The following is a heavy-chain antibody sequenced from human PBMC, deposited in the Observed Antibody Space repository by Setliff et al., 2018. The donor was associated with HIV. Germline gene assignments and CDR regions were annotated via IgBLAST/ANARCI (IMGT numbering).Heavy chain of an antibody. CDR1: GYSFTNNW. V-gene: IGHV5-51*01. J-gene: IGHJ5*01. Sequence: GESLKISCQASGYSFTNNWIGWVRQMPEKGLEWMGIIYPDDSDTRYSPSFQGQVTLSADKSINTTYLQWSSLKASDTAMYYCATLVGTNGVVWFDPWGQGTLVTVSS. D-gene: IGHD1-26*01. CDR3: ATLVGTNGVVWFDP. CDR2: IYPDDSDT.